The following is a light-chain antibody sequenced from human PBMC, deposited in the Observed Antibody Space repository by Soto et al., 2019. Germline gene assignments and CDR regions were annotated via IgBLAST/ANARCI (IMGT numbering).Light chain of an antibody. Sequence: EIVLTQSPGTLSLSPGERATLSCRASQSVSSSYLAWYQQKPGQAPRLLIYGASSRATGIPDRFSGSGSGTDFTLTINRLEPEDFAVYYCQQYGSLGYTFGQGTKLEIK. CDR3: QQYGSLGYT. CDR2: GAS. V-gene: IGKV3-20*01. CDR1: QSVSSSY. J-gene: IGKJ2*01.